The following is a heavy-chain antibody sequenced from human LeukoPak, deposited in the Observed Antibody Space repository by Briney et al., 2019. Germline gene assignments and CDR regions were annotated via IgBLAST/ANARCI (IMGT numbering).Heavy chain of an antibody. CDR1: GGSISSYY. V-gene: IGHV4-4*07. Sequence: SETLSLTCTVSGGSISSYYWSWIRQPAGKGLEWIGRIYTSGSINYNPSLKSRVTMSVDTSKNQFSLKLSSVTAADTAVYYCATTRIAARRVPVYYYYMDVWGKGTTVTVSS. J-gene: IGHJ6*03. D-gene: IGHD6-6*01. CDR3: ATTRIAARRVPVYYYYMDV. CDR2: IYTSGSI.